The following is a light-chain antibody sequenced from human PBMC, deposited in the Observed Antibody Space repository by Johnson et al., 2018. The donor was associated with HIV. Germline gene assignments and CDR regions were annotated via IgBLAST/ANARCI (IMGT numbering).Light chain of an antibody. CDR2: DNN. J-gene: IGLJ1*01. CDR1: SSNIGNNY. V-gene: IGLV1-51*01. CDR3: GTWDNSLSAFYV. Sequence: QSVLTQPPSVSAAPGQKVTISCSGRSSNIGNNYVSWYQQLPGTAPKLLIYDNNKRPSGIPDRFSGSKSGTSATLGITGLQTGDEADYYCGTWDNSLSAFYVFGTGTKVTVL.